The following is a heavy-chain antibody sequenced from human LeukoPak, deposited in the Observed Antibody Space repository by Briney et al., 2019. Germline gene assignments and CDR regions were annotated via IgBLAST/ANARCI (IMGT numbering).Heavy chain of an antibody. V-gene: IGHV4-4*07. CDR1: GGSISSYY. D-gene: IGHD2-15*01. CDR3: ARVEGGRAKGWWFDP. Sequence: KTSETLSLTCTVYGGSISSYYWSWLRQPAGKGLEWIGRIYTSGSTNYNPSLKSRVTVSVDTSKTQFSLKLSSVTAADTAVYYCARVEGGRAKGWWFDPWGQGTLVTVSS. J-gene: IGHJ5*02. CDR2: IYTSGST.